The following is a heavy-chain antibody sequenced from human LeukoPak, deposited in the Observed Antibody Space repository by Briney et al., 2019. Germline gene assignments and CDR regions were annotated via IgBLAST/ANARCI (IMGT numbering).Heavy chain of an antibody. D-gene: IGHD5-18*01. CDR1: GYSISSYY. J-gene: IGHJ4*01. V-gene: IGHV4-59*01. CDR2: IYYSGST. CDR3: ARVDTAMACDY. Sequence: SETLSLTCSVSGYSISSYYWSWIRQPPGKGLEWIGYIYYSGSTNYNPSLKSRVTISVDTSKNQFSLKLSSVTAADTAVYYCARVDTAMACDYWGQGTLVTVSS.